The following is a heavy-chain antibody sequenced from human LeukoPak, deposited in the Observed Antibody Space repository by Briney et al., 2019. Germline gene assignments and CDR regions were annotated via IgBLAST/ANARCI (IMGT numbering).Heavy chain of an antibody. CDR3: ARRVYGSGTYYNAPDYYYYYMDV. CDR2: IYPGDSNT. D-gene: IGHD3-10*01. Sequence: GESLKISCKASGYIFTTYWIGWARQMPGKGLEWMRIIYPGDSNTKYSPSFQGQVTISADKSISTAYLQWSSLKASDSAMYYCARRVYGSGTYYNAPDYYYYYMDVWGKGTTVTVSS. V-gene: IGHV5-51*01. CDR1: GYIFTTYW. J-gene: IGHJ6*03.